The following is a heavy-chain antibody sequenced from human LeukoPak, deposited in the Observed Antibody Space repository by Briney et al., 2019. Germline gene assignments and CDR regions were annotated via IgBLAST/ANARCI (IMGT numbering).Heavy chain of an antibody. J-gene: IGHJ4*02. CDR3: ARQSVVPAVQIDY. Sequence: PSETLSPTCAVSGGSISSSNWWSWVRQPPGKGLEWLGEINHSGSTNYNPSLKSRVTISVDTSKNQFSLKLSSVTAADTAVYYCARQSVVPAVQIDYWGQGTLVTVSS. CDR1: GGSISSSNW. CDR2: INHSGST. D-gene: IGHD2-2*01. V-gene: IGHV4-4*02.